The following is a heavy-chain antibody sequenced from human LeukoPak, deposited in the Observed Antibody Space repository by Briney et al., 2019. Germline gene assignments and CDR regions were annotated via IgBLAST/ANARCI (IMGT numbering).Heavy chain of an antibody. CDR2: ISSSGGSP. D-gene: IGHD2-15*01. J-gene: IGHJ6*02. Sequence: GGTLSLSCAASGFTFISYAMTCVRQAPLKAPDWLSSISSSGGSPYYADSVKGRFTISRDNSKNTLYLQMNSLRADDTALYYCARPVDYCGGGTCYNYYYYGMDVWGQGPSVTVSS. CDR1: GFTFISYA. V-gene: IGHV3-23*01. CDR3: ARPVDYCGGGTCYNYYYYGMDV.